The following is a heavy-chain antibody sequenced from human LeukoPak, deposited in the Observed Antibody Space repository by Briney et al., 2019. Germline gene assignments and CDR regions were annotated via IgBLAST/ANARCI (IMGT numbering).Heavy chain of an antibody. Sequence: GGSLRLSCAASGFTVSSNYMSWVRQAPGKGLEWVSVIYSGGSTYYADSVRGRFTMSRDNSKNTLYLQMNSLRAEDTAVYYCARGLSSGWYYFDYWGQGTLVTVSS. CDR1: GFTVSSNY. V-gene: IGHV3-66*01. J-gene: IGHJ4*02. CDR3: ARGLSSGWYYFDY. D-gene: IGHD6-19*01. CDR2: IYSGGST.